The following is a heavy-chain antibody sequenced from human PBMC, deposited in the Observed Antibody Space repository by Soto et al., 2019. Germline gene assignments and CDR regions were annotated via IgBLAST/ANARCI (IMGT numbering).Heavy chain of an antibody. Sequence: XETLSLTCAVAGYSISSGYYWGWIRQPPGKGLEWIGSIYHSGSTYYNPSLKSRVTISVDTSKNQFSLKLSSVTAADTAVYYCAREIVAGIFDYSGQGTLVTVSS. J-gene: IGHJ4*02. V-gene: IGHV4-38-2*02. CDR1: GYSISSGYY. CDR2: IYHSGST. D-gene: IGHD6-25*01. CDR3: AREIVAGIFDY.